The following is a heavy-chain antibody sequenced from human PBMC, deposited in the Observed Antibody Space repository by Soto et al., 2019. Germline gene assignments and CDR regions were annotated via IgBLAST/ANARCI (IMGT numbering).Heavy chain of an antibody. Sequence: SETLSLTCAVSGGSISSGGYSWSWIRQPPGKGLEWIGYIYHSGSTYYNPSLKSRVTISVDRSKNQFSLKLSSATAADTAVYYCARDKRDAFDIWGQGTMVTVSS. J-gene: IGHJ3*02. CDR1: GGSISSGGYS. V-gene: IGHV4-30-2*01. CDR2: IYHSGST. CDR3: ARDKRDAFDI.